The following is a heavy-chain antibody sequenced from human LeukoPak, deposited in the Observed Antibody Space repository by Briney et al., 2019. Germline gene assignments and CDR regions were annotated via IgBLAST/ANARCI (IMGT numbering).Heavy chain of an antibody. CDR3: ARDSAGSGSYVGYFEY. J-gene: IGHJ4*02. CDR1: RFTFSGYE. Sequence: GGSLRLSCAASRFTFSGYEMNWVRQAPGKGLEWVSYISSSGSTIYYADSVKGRFTISRDNAKNSLYLQMNSLRGKDTAVYYCARDSAGSGSYVGYFEYWGQGTLVTVSS. CDR2: ISSSGSTI. D-gene: IGHD3-10*01. V-gene: IGHV3-48*03.